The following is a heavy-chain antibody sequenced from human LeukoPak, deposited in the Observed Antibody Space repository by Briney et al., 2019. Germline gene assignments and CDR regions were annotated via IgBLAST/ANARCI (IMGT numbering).Heavy chain of an antibody. CDR1: GFTFSSYW. CDR3: ARAAPDYDFWSGYSTYFDY. CDR2: IKQDGSEK. J-gene: IGHJ4*02. Sequence: GGSLRLSCAASGFTFSSYWMSWVRQAPGKGLEWVANIKQDGSEKYYVDSVKGRFTISRDNAKNSLYLQMNSLRAEDTAVYYCARAAPDYDFWSGYSTYFDYWGQGTLVAVSS. V-gene: IGHV3-7*01. D-gene: IGHD3-3*01.